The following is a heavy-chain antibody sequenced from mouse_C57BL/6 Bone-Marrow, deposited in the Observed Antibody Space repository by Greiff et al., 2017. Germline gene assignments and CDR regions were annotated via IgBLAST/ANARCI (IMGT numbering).Heavy chain of an antibody. J-gene: IGHJ4*01. CDR2: IYPGGGYT. CDR1: GFTFTNYW. Sequence: QVQLQQSGAELVRPGTSVKMSCTASGFTFTNYWIGWVKQRPGHGLEWIGDIYPGGGYTNYNEKFKGKATLTADKSSSTAYLQLGSLTSGDSTIYYCANSVHSTLYAMDYWGQGTSVTVSS. V-gene: IGHV1-63*01. D-gene: IGHD2-5*01. CDR3: ANSVHSTLYAMDY.